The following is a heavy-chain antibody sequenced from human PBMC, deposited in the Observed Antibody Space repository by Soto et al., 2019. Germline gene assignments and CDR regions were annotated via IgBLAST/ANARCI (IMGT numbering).Heavy chain of an antibody. Sequence: QVQLVESGGGVVQPGRSLRLSCAASGFTFSSYAMHWVRQAPGKGLEWVAVISYDGSNKYYADSVKGRFTISRDNSKNTLYLQMNSLRAEDTAVYYCARGIGATPYYYGMDVW. CDR1: GFTFSSYA. J-gene: IGHJ6*01. CDR2: ISYDGSNK. V-gene: IGHV3-30-3*01. CDR3: ARGIGATPYYYGMDV. D-gene: IGHD5-12*01.